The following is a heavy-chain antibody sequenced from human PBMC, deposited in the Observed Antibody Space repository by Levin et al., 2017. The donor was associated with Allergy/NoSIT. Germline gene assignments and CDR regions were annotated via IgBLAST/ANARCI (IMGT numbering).Heavy chain of an antibody. CDR3: AKFGVPYDPNWDLATNFDN. V-gene: IGHV3-23*01. CDR1: GFTFSSFA. J-gene: IGHJ4*02. D-gene: IGHD3-16*01. CDR2: LSSSGAKT. Sequence: GESLKISCEASGFTFSSFAMSWVRQAPGKGLEWVSGLSSSGAKTHYADSVKGRFTISRDNSKNTLHLLMNSLRAEDTAVYYCAKFGVPYDPNWDLATNFDNWGQGILVIVSS.